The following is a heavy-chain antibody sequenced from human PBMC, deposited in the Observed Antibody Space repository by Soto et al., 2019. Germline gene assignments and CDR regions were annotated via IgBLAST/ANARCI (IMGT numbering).Heavy chain of an antibody. Sequence: PSDTLSLTCPFSGVSISSYDWSWIRQPPGKGLEWIGYIYYSGSTNYNPSLKSRVTISVDTSKNQFSLKLSSVTAADTAVYYCARYCSSTSCYGRYGMDVWGQGTTVPVSS. V-gene: IGHV4-59*12. CDR3: ARYCSSTSCYGRYGMDV. D-gene: IGHD2-2*01. J-gene: IGHJ6*02. CDR2: IYYSGST. CDR1: GVSISSYD.